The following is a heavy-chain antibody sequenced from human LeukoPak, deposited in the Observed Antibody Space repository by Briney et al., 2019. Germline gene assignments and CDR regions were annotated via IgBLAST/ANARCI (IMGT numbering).Heavy chain of an antibody. J-gene: IGHJ4*02. CDR1: GYTFTNYW. Sequence: ASVKVSCKASGYTFTNYWVHWVRRAPGQGLEWMGIIKPGDGTTNYAQKFQGGVTLTWDTSTSTVYMELSSLRSEDTAVYYCARDSDRSSIDYWGLGTLLTVSS. CDR2: IKPGDGTT. D-gene: IGHD6-6*01. CDR3: ARDSDRSSIDY. V-gene: IGHV1-46*01.